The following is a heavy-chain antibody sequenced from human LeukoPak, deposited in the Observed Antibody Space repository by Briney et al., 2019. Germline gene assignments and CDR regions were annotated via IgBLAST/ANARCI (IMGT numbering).Heavy chain of an antibody. CDR2: ISGSGGST. CDR3: ARGHSGWYDY. Sequence: GGSLRHSCAASGFTFSSYAMSWVRQAPGKGLRWVSAISGSGGSTYYADSEKGRFTISRDNSKNTLYLQMNSLRAEDTAVYYCARGHSGWYDYWGQGTLVTVSS. D-gene: IGHD6-19*01. J-gene: IGHJ4*02. V-gene: IGHV3-23*01. CDR1: GFTFSSYA.